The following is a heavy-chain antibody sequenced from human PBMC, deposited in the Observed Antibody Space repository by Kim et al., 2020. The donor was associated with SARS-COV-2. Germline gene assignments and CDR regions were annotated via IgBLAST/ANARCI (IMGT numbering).Heavy chain of an antibody. CDR1: GGPISSYY. CDR3: ARGFNDAFDM. J-gene: IGHJ3*02. Sequence: SETLSPTCTVSGGPISSYYWTWIRQPPGKGLEWIGYIYYSGTTNSGSTNYNPSLKSRVTISTDASKKQFSLKLSSVTAADTAVYYCARGFNDAFDMWGQGTMVIVSS. V-gene: IGHV4-59*01. CDR2: IYYSGTTNSGST.